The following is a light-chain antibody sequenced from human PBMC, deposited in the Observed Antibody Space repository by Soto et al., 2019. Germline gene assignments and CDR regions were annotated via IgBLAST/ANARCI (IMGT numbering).Light chain of an antibody. CDR3: QQRSDWPT. Sequence: DIVLTQSPATLSLSPGKTATPSGRPSQMVAGYLAWNQQKPAQAPRLLIYDASNRATGIPARFSGSGSGTDFTLTISSLEPEDFAVYYCQQRSDWPTFGPGTKVDLK. CDR2: DAS. CDR1: QMVAGY. J-gene: IGKJ3*01. V-gene: IGKV3-11*01.